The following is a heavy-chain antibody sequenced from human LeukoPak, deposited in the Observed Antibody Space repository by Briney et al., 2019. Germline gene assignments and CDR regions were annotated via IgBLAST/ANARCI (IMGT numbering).Heavy chain of an antibody. Sequence: PSETLSLTCTVSGGSISSSSYYWGWIRQPPGKGLEWIGSIYYSGSTYYNPSLKSRVTISVDTSKNQFSLKLSSVTAADTAVYYCARGRPRVRGVIEANWFDPWGQGTLVTVSS. CDR1: GGSISSSSYY. CDR2: IYYSGST. CDR3: ARGRPRVRGVIEANWFDP. D-gene: IGHD3-10*01. J-gene: IGHJ5*02. V-gene: IGHV4-39*07.